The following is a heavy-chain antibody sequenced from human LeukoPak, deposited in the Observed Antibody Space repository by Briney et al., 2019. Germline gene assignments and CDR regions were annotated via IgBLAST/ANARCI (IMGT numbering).Heavy chain of an antibody. J-gene: IGHJ4*02. CDR3: ARVKLWGIVVVPAAMGSHFFDY. D-gene: IGHD2-2*01. CDR2: IYYSGST. CDR1: GGSISSSSYY. Sequence: SETLSLTCTVSGGSISSSSYYWGWIRQPPGKGLEWIGNIYYSGSTYYNPSLKSRVTISVDTSKNQFSLKLSSVTAADTAVYYCARVKLWGIVVVPAAMGSHFFDYWGQGTLVTVSS. V-gene: IGHV4-39*07.